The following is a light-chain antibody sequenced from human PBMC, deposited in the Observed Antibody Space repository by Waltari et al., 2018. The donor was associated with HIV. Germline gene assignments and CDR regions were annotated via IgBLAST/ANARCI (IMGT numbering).Light chain of an antibody. J-gene: IGLJ2*01. CDR1: SGSIASKH. CDR3: QSYDSSNVV. V-gene: IGLV6-57*04. Sequence: NFMLTQPHSVSESPGKTVTISCTRRSGSIASKHVQWYQPRPGSAPNTGIYEANHRPSGVPDRCSGSIDSSSNSASLTISGLKTEDEADYYCQSYDSSNVVFGGGTKLTVL. CDR2: EAN.